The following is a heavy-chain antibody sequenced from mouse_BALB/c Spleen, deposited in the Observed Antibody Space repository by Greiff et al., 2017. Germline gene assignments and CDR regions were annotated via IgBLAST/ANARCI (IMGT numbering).Heavy chain of an antibody. V-gene: IGHV5-6*03. J-gene: IGHJ2*01. CDR2: ISSGGSYT. Sequence: EVNVVESGGGLVKPGGSLKLSCAASGFTFSSYGMSWVRQTPDKRLEWVATISSGGSYTYYPDSVKGRFTISRDNAKNTLYLQMSSLKSEDTAMYYCARHYYGSSSQYYFDYWGQGTTLTVSS. D-gene: IGHD1-1*01. CDR3: ARHYYGSSSQYYFDY. CDR1: GFTFSSYG.